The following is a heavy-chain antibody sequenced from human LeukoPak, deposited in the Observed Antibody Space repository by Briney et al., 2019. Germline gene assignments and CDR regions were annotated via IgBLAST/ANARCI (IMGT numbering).Heavy chain of an antibody. CDR1: GFTFSSYW. CDR2: IRQDGSEK. J-gene: IGHJ3*02. Sequence: PGGSLRLSCAAPGFTFSSYWMSWVRQAPGKGLEWVANIRQDGSEKYYVDSVRGRFTISRDNAENSLSLQMNSLRAEDTAVYYCARDLAGPPQEAFDIWGQGTMVTVS. V-gene: IGHV3-7*01. CDR3: ARDLAGPPQEAFDI.